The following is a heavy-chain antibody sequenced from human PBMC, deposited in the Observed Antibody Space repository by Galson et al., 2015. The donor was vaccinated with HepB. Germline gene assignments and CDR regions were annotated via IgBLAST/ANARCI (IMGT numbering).Heavy chain of an antibody. CDR2: ISAYNGNT. Sequence: SVKVSCKASGYTFTSYGISWVRQAPGQGLEWMGWISAYNGNTNYAQKLQGRVTMTTDTSTSTAYMELRSLRSDDTAVYYCARDGAYYDFWSGYYNHRGGDYWGQGTLVTVSS. V-gene: IGHV1-18*01. D-gene: IGHD3-3*01. CDR3: ARDGAYYDFWSGYYNHRGGDY. J-gene: IGHJ4*02. CDR1: GYTFTSYG.